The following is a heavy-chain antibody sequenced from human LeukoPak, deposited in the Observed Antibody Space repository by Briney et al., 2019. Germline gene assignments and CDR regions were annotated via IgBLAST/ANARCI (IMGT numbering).Heavy chain of an antibody. V-gene: IGHV3-30*14. CDR2: IRSDGSDK. Sequence: GESLRLSCADSGFTFTTYWLGWVRQPPGKGLEWVAFIRSDGSDKSYADSVRGRFTISRDNSKNTLYLQMNSLRAEDTALYYCARMLGGGYTGLFDCWGQGTLVTVSS. CDR1: GFTFTTYW. J-gene: IGHJ4*02. CDR3: ARMLGGGYTGLFDC. D-gene: IGHD3-10*02.